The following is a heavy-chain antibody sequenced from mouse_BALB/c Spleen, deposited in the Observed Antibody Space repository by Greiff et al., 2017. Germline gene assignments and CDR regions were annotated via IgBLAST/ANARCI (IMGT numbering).Heavy chain of an antibody. J-gene: IGHJ3*01. CDR3: AREYGNYPWFAY. D-gene: IGHD2-1*01. V-gene: IGHV5-6-3*01. Sequence: EVKLVESGGGLVQPGGSLKLSCAASGFTFSSYGMSWVRQTPDKRLELVATINSNGGSTYYPDSVKGRFTISRDNAKNTLYLQMSSLKSEDTAMYYCAREYGNYPWFAYWGQGTLVTVSA. CDR1: GFTFSSYG. CDR2: INSNGGST.